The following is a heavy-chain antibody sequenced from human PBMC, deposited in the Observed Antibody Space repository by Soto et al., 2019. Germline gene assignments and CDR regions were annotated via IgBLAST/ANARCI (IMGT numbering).Heavy chain of an antibody. CDR1: GLTSSTMG. CDR3: AKDKIGLVVAASRALDL. D-gene: IGHD2-15*01. J-gene: IGHJ3*01. CDR2: ISYDGGNK. V-gene: IGHV3-30*18. Sequence: GLLRISYAASGLTSSTMGLHRVRQAPGKGLEWVAVISYDGGNKYYADSVKGRFTISRDNSKNTLYLQMNSLRAEDTAVDYCAKDKIGLVVAASRALDLWGQGT.